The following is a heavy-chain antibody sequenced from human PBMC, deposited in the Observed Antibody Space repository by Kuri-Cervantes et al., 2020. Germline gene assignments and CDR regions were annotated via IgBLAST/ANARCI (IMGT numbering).Heavy chain of an antibody. V-gene: IGHV1-69*05. CDR3: ARGPRAYYDFWSGYSLVFNVPDNWFDP. J-gene: IGHJ5*02. D-gene: IGHD3-3*01. CDR2: IIPIFGTA. CDR1: GGTFSSDA. Sequence: SVKVSCKAPGGTFSSDAVSWVRQAPGQGLEWMGTIIPIFGTANYAQKFQGRVTMTRNTSISTAYMELSSLRSEDTAVYYCARGPRAYYDFWSGYSLVFNVPDNWFDPWGQGTLVTVSS.